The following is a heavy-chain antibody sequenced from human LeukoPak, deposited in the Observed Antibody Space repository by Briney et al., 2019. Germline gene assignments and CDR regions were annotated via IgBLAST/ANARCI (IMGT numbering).Heavy chain of an antibody. V-gene: IGHV6-1*01. CDR2: TYYRSKWYN. CDR1: GDSVSSNSAA. CDR3: ARESGSYYGGGSAFDI. Sequence: SQTLSLTCAISGDSVSSNSAAWNWIRQSPSRGLEWLGRTYYRSKWYNDYAVSVKSRITINPDTSKNQFPLQLNSVTPEDTAVYYCARESGSYYGGGSAFDIWGQGTMVTVSS. D-gene: IGHD1-26*01. J-gene: IGHJ3*02.